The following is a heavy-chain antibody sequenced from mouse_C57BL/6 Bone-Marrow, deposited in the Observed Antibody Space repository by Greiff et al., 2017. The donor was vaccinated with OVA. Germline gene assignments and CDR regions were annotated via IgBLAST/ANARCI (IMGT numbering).Heavy chain of an antibody. J-gene: IGHJ4*01. Sequence: QVQLQQSGAELVRPGTSVKVSCKASGYAFTNYLIAWVKQRPGQGLEWIGVINPGSGGTNYNEKFKGKATLTADKSSSTAYMQLSSLTSEDSAVYFCARSAQATLYYAMDYGGQGTSVTVSS. CDR1: GYAFTNYL. D-gene: IGHD3-2*02. CDR3: ARSAQATLYYAMDY. V-gene: IGHV1-54*01. CDR2: INPGSGGT.